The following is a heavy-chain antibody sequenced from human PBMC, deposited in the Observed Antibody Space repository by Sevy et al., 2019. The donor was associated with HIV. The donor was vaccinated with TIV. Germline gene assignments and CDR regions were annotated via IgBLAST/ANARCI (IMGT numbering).Heavy chain of an antibody. V-gene: IGHV3-33*08. Sequence: GGSLRLSCAASGFTFNMYGMHWVRQAPGKGLEWVGQIRYEGSIKKYADSVKGRFTISRDNSKSTLYLQMNSLRGEDTAVYFCASEHNWDDAFDIWGQGTMVTVSS. D-gene: IGHD1-1*01. CDR2: IRYEGSIK. CDR1: GFTFNMYG. J-gene: IGHJ3*02. CDR3: ASEHNWDDAFDI.